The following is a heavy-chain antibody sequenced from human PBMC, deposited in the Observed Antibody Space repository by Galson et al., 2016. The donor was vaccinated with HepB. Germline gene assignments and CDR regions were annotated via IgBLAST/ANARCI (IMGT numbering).Heavy chain of an antibody. CDR3: ARDGCSTTTCSGYYAMEV. Sequence: SVKVSCRASGYTFTRHFMHWVRQAPGQGLEWMGIIDPSGGSRSCAQKFQGRVTMTRDTSTSTVYVELSSLRSEDTAVYFCARDGCSTTTCSGYYAMEVWDQGTTVTVSS. D-gene: IGHD2-2*01. V-gene: IGHV1-46*01. J-gene: IGHJ6*02. CDR1: GYTFTRHF. CDR2: IDPSGGSR.